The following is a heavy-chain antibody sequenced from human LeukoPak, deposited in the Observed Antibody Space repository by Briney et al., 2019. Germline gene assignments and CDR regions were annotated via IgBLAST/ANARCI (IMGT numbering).Heavy chain of an antibody. J-gene: IGHJ6*02. V-gene: IGHV1-18*04. CDR1: GYTFTGYY. CDR3: ARERTGVVVPAATHSYYYYGMDV. Sequence: ASVKVSCKASGYTFTGYYMHWVRQAPGQGLEWMGWISAYNGNTNYAQKLQGRVTMTTDTSTSTAYMELRSLRSDDTAVYYCARERTGVVVPAATHSYYYYGMDVWGQGTTVTVSS. D-gene: IGHD2-2*01. CDR2: ISAYNGNT.